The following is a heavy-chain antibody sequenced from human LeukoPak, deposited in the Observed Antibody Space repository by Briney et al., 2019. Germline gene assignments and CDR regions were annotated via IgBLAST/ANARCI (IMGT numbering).Heavy chain of an antibody. J-gene: IGHJ4*02. CDR3: AGAGLTYYDSSGHYLDC. CDR1: GFTFSSYV. Sequence: GGSLRLSCAASGFTFSSYVMYWVRQAPGKGLEYVSSISSNGGSTYYANSVKGRFTISRDNSKNTLYLQMGSLRAEDMAVYYCAGAGLTYYDSSGHYLDCWGQGTPVTVSS. CDR2: ISSNGGST. D-gene: IGHD3-22*01. V-gene: IGHV3-64*01.